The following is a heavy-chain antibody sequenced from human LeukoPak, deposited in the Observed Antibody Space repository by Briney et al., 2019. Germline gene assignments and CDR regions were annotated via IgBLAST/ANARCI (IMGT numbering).Heavy chain of an antibody. CDR3: ARNGGYGILTGYDFDY. Sequence: APVKVSCKASGYTFTSYGISWVRQAPGQGLEWMGWISAYNGNTNYAQKLQGRVTTTTDTSTSTAYMELRSLRSDDTAVYYCARNGGYGILTGYDFDYWGQGTLVTVSS. CDR2: ISAYNGNT. D-gene: IGHD3-9*01. J-gene: IGHJ4*02. CDR1: GYTFTSYG. V-gene: IGHV1-18*04.